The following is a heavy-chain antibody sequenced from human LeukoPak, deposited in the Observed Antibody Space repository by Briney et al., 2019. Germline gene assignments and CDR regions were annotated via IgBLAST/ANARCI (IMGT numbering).Heavy chain of an antibody. V-gene: IGHV3-48*03. Sequence: QXGGSLRLSCAASGFLFSSHEMNWVRQAPGKGLEWVSYISSSGSAIYYADSVKGRFTISRDNAKNSLYLQMNSLRAEDTAVYYCARAALYCSSTSCIFDYWGQGTLVTVSS. CDR2: ISSSGSAI. J-gene: IGHJ4*02. D-gene: IGHD2-2*01. CDR1: GFLFSSHE. CDR3: ARAALYCSSTSCIFDY.